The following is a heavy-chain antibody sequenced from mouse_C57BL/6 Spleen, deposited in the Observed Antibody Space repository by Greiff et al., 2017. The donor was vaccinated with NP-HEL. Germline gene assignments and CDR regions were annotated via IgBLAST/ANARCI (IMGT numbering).Heavy chain of an antibody. V-gene: IGHV1-69*01. CDR1: GYTFTSYW. J-gene: IGHJ3*01. CDR2: IDPSDSYT. Sequence: QVQLQQPGAELVMPGASVKLSCKASGYTFTSYWMHWVKQRPGQGLEWIGEIDPSDSYTNYNQKFKGKSTLTVDKSSSTAYMQLSSLTSEDSAVYFCATYGNSPWCAYWGEGTLVTVSA. D-gene: IGHD2-1*01. CDR3: ATYGNSPWCAY.